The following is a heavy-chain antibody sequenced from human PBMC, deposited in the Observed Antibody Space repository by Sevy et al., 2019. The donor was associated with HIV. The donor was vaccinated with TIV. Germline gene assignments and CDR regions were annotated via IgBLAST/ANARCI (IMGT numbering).Heavy chain of an antibody. CDR1: GFRFGSQA. CDR3: AKVVPDQSWYDDFWSGSPCFDY. CDR2: MSGRGDSR. J-gene: IGHJ4*01. V-gene: IGHV3-23*01. D-gene: IGHD3-3*01. Sequence: GGSLRLSCVGSGFRFGSQAMSWVRQAPGKGLEWVSGMSGRGDSRGYAHSVKGRFTISRDNSKNTVYLQMNSLTAEDTALYYCAKVVPDQSWYDDFWSGSPCFDYWGRGILVTVSS.